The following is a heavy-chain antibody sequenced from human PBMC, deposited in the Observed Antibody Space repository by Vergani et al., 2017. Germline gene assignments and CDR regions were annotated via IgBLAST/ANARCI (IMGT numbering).Heavy chain of an antibody. D-gene: IGHD6-13*01. V-gene: IGHV3-30*18. CDR3: AKGWRIAAAGYFDY. Sequence: VQLLESGGGLVQPGGSLRLSCAASGFTFSSYGMHWVRQAPGKGLEWVAVISYDGSNKYYADSVKGRFTISRDNSKNTLYLQMNSLRAEDTAVYYCAKGWRIAAAGYFDYWGQGTLVTVSS. CDR1: GFTFSSYG. J-gene: IGHJ4*02. CDR2: ISYDGSNK.